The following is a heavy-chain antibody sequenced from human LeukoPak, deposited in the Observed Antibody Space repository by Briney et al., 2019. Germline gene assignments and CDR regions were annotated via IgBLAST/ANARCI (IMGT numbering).Heavy chain of an antibody. CDR3: ARGVEPLAANTLAY. J-gene: IGHJ4*02. V-gene: IGHV3-53*01. D-gene: IGHD1-14*01. Sequence: PPGGSLRLSCAASGFTVITNDMTWVRQAPGKGLEWVSVLYSDGNTKYADSVQGRFTISSDNSKNTLYLEMNSLSPDDTAVYYCARGVEPLAANTLAYWGQGTLVTVSS. CDR1: GFTVITND. CDR2: LYSDGNT.